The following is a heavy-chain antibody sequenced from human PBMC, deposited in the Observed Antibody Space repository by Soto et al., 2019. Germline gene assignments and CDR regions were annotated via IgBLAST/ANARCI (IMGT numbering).Heavy chain of an antibody. J-gene: IGHJ1*01. Sequence: PGGSLRLSCAASGFTFSSYSMNWVRQAPGKGLEWVSSISSSSSYIYYADSVKGRFTISRDNAKNSLYLQMNSLRAEDTAVYYCARDRSITVTLAEYFQHWGQGTLVTGSS. CDR3: ARDRSITVTLAEYFQH. D-gene: IGHD4-17*01. V-gene: IGHV3-21*01. CDR1: GFTFSSYS. CDR2: ISSSSSYI.